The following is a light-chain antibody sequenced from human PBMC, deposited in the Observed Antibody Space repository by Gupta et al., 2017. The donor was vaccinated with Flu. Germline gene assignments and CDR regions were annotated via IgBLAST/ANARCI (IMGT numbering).Light chain of an antibody. CDR3: QQSDSTPMYT. J-gene: IGKJ2*01. CDR2: AAS. CDR1: QSISSY. Sequence: SSLSASVGDRVTITCRASQSISSYLNWYKQKPGKAPKLLIYAASSLQSGVPSRFSGSGYGTDFTLTISSRQPEDFAAYYCQQSDSTPMYTFGQGTKLEIK. V-gene: IGKV1-39*01.